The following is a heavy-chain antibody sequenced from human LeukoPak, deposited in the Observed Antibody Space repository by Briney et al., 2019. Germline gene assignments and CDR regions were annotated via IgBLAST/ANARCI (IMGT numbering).Heavy chain of an antibody. CDR1: GYTFTGYY. V-gene: IGHV1-2*02. J-gene: IGHJ6*02. CDR3: ARDTVVMSTPYYYYYGTDV. CDR2: INPDSGGT. Sequence: ASVKVSCKASGYTFTGYYIHWVRQAPGQGLEWMGWINPDSGGTNSAQNFQGRVTMTRDTSISTAYMELNRLRSDDTAVYYCARDTVVMSTPYYYYYGTDVWGQGTTVTVSS. D-gene: IGHD4-23*01.